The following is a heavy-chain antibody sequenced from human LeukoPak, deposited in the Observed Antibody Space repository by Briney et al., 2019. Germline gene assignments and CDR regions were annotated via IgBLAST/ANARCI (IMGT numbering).Heavy chain of an antibody. J-gene: IGHJ4*02. Sequence: SETLSLTCTVSGGSTNNGAYFWNWTRQHPGKGLEWIGYIYYSGTTYYNPSLKSRLTISLDTSKSQFSLKLSSLTAADTAVYYCARVGATATYKYYFDYWGQGTLVTVSS. CDR3: ARVGATATYKYYFDY. D-gene: IGHD1-1*01. CDR1: GGSTNNGAYF. V-gene: IGHV4-31*03. CDR2: IYYSGTT.